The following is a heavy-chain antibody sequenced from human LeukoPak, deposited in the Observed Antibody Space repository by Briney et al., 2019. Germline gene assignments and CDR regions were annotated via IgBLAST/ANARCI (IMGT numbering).Heavy chain of an antibody. D-gene: IGHD5-18*01. Sequence: GGSLRLSCAASGFTFSSYGMHWVRQAPGKGLEWVAVISYDGSNKYYADSVKGRFTISRDNSKNTLYLQMNSLGAEDTAVYYCAKGRIQLWLGDYWGQGTLVTVSS. J-gene: IGHJ4*02. V-gene: IGHV3-30*18. CDR2: ISYDGSNK. CDR1: GFTFSSYG. CDR3: AKGRIQLWLGDY.